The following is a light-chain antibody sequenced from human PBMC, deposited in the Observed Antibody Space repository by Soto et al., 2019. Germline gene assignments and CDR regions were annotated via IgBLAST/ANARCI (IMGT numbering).Light chain of an antibody. CDR1: QSVGNN. Sequence: EIVMTQSPATLSVSPGERATLSCRASQSVGNNLAWYQQKPGQSPRLLIYGASTGATGVPARFSGSGSGTEFTLTISSLQSEDVAVYYCQHYNKPPPVTFGQGTKLEIK. J-gene: IGKJ2*01. V-gene: IGKV3-15*01. CDR2: GAS. CDR3: QHYNKPPPVT.